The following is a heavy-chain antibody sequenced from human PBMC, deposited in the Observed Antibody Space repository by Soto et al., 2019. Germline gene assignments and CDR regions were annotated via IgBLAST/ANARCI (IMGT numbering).Heavy chain of an antibody. V-gene: IGHV4-59*01. J-gene: IGHJ4*02. CDR3: ARMNWIQPYSFDY. D-gene: IGHD5-18*01. CDR2: IYYSGST. Sequence: LSLPCTVSGGSISSYYWSWIRRPPGKGLEWIGYIYYSGSTNYNPSLKSRVTISVDTSKNQFSLKLSSVTAADTAVYYCARMNWIQPYSFDYWGQGTLGTVS. CDR1: GGSISSYY.